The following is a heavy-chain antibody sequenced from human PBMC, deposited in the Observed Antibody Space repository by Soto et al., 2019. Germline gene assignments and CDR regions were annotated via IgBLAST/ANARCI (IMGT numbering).Heavy chain of an antibody. V-gene: IGHV4-31*03. CDR1: GGSISSGGYY. J-gene: IGHJ5*02. Sequence: QVQLQESGPGLVKPSQTLSLTCTVSGGSISSGGYYWTWTRQHPGTGLGWIGYIYYSGTTYYNPSLKTRLTRSVDTSKTQSSLKRSSVTAADTAVSYSASSVFPWGHGTLVTVSS. CDR2: IYYSGTT. CDR3: ASSVFP. D-gene: IGHD6-19*01.